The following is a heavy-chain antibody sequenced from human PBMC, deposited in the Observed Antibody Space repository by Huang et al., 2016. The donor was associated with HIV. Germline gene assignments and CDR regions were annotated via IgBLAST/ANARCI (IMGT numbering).Heavy chain of an antibody. Sequence: QVQLKQWGAGLLKPSETLSLTCAVYGGAFRGYSWTWIRQFPEKGLEWIGDINHNGKIIYNPSLCARVTISTVTSKNHFSLLLTSGTAADTALYYCARGFNYYASDNLGVYYFDSWGLGTLVTVSP. CDR1: GGAFRGYS. J-gene: IGHJ4*02. V-gene: IGHV4-34*02. D-gene: IGHD3-10*01. CDR2: INHNGKI. CDR3: ARGFNYYASDNLGVYYFDS.